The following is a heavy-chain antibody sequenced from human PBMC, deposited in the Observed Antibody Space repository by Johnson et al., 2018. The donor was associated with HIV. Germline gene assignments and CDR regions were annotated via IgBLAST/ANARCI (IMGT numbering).Heavy chain of an antibody. J-gene: IGHJ3*02. D-gene: IGHD2-21*01. CDR1: GFTFDDYA. CDR2: ISWNSGSI. Sequence: VQLVESGGGLVQPGRSLRLSCAASGFTFDDYAMHWVRQAPGKGLEWVSGISWNSGSIGYAASVKGRFTISRDNSKNTLYLQMNSLRAEDTAVYYCAREVHIVVVSSFRWAFDIWGQGTLVTVSS. CDR3: AREVHIVVVSSFRWAFDI. V-gene: IGHV3-9*01.